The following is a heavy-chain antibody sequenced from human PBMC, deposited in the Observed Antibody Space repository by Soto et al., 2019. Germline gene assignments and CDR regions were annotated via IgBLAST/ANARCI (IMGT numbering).Heavy chain of an antibody. CDR1: GGDFLGFL. J-gene: IGHJ5*02. CDR3: ARDASEPTYVFWSGYYKGVSWFDP. V-gene: IGHV3-74*01. CDR2: INSDGSSS. Sequence: GGALSLSCAASGGDFLGFLMHWVRHAQGTGLVLFSLINSDGSSSSYSDPEKARFAISRDNSKNSLHLQMNRLRARDTAVYYCARDASEPTYVFWSGYYKGVSWFDPWGQETRVTVSS. D-gene: IGHD3-3*01.